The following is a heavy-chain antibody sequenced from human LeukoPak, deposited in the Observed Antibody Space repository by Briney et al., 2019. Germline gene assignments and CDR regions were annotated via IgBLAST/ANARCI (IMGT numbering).Heavy chain of an antibody. V-gene: IGHV3-23*01. CDR3: AKVRDTAMETAAFDI. CDR1: RFTFSSYV. J-gene: IGHJ3*02. D-gene: IGHD5-18*01. CDR2: ISGSGEST. Sequence: GGSLRLSCAGSRFTFSSYVMTWVRQAPGKGLEWVSSISGSGESTFYVDSVKGRFTISRDNSKNTLYLQMNSLRAEDTAVYYCAKVRDTAMETAAFDIWGQGTMVTVSS.